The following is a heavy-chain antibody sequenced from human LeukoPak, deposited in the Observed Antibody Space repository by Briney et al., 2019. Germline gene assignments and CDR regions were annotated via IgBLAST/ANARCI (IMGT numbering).Heavy chain of an antibody. CDR2: IIPIFGTA. Sequence: SVKASCKASGGTFSSYAISWVRQAPGQGLEWMGGIIPIFGTANYAQKFQGRVTITTDESTSTAYMELSSLRSEDTAVYYCARSSIAARHSFDYWGQGTLVTVSS. CDR1: GGTFSSYA. J-gene: IGHJ4*02. V-gene: IGHV1-69*05. D-gene: IGHD6-6*01. CDR3: ARSSIAARHSFDY.